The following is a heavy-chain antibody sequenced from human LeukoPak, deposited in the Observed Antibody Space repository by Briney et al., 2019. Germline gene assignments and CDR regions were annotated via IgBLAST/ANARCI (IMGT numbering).Heavy chain of an antibody. CDR3: AREVFSRIFGVEGAFDI. CDR2: IYYSGST. D-gene: IGHD3-3*01. V-gene: IGHV4-59*01. CDR1: GGSISSYY. Sequence: KPSETLSLTCTVSGGSISSYYWSWIRQPPGKGLEWIGYIYYSGSTNYNPSLKSRVTISVDTSKNQFSLKLSSVTAADTAVYYCAREVFSRIFGVEGAFDIWGQGTMVTVSS. J-gene: IGHJ3*02.